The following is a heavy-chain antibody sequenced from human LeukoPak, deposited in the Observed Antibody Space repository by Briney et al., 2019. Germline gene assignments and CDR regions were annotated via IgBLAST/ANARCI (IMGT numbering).Heavy chain of an antibody. CDR1: GDTFITYA. CDR2: VIPIFNTT. V-gene: IGHV1-69*06. Sequence: ASVKVSCKASGDTFITYAFSWVRQAPGQGLEWMGGVIPIFNTTNYAQKFQGRVTITADKSTSTAYMDLSSLRSEDTAVYYCARGSRGAGSTYYYYYMDVWGRGTTVTVSS. CDR3: ARGSRGAGSTYYYYYMDV. J-gene: IGHJ6*03. D-gene: IGHD4/OR15-4a*01.